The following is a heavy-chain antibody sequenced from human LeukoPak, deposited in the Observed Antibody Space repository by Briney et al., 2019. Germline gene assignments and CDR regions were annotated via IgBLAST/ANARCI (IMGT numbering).Heavy chain of an antibody. Sequence: SETLSLTCAVYGGSFSGYYWSWIRQPPGKGLEWIGEINHSGSTNYNPSLKGRVTISVDTSKNQFSLKLSSVTAADTAVYYCARGAGSAAAGTPTTNYFDYWGQGTLVTVSS. V-gene: IGHV4-34*01. CDR3: ARGAGSAAAGTPTTNYFDY. D-gene: IGHD6-13*01. J-gene: IGHJ4*02. CDR2: INHSGST. CDR1: GGSFSGYY.